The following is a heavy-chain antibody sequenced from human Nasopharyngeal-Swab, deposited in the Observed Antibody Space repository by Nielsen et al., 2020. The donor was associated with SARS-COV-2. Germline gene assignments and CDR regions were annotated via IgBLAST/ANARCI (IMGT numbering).Heavy chain of an antibody. Sequence: WVRQAPGQRLEWMGWINAGNGNTKYSQKFQGRVTITRDTSASTAYMELSSLRSEDTAVYYCARDRATNYFDYWGQGTLVTVSS. V-gene: IGHV1-3*01. J-gene: IGHJ4*02. CDR2: INAGNGNT. CDR3: ARDRATNYFDY.